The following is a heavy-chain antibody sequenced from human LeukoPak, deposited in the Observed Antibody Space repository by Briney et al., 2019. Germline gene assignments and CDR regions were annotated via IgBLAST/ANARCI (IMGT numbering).Heavy chain of an antibody. CDR2: INPNSGGT. J-gene: IGHJ4*02. CDR3: ARAFYDFWSGYYNPHFDY. CDR1: GYTFTGYY. D-gene: IGHD3-3*01. Sequence: ASVKVSCKASGYTFTGYYMHWVRQAPGQGLEWMGWINPNSGGTNYAQKFQGRVTMTRDTSISTAYMELSRLRSDDTAVYYCARAFYDFWSGYYNPHFDYWGQRTLVTVSS. V-gene: IGHV1-2*02.